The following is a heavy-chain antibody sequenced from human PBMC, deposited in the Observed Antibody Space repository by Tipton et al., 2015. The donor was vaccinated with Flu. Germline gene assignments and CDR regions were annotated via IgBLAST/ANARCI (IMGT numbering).Heavy chain of an antibody. Sequence: LRLSCTVSGGPISSSSYYWGWIRQPPGKGLEWIGTIYYSGSTYYNPSLKSRVTMSVDTSKNQFSLKLSSVTAADTAVYYCACRGSCYHWGQGTLVTVSS. CDR3: ACRGSCYH. J-gene: IGHJ4*02. V-gene: IGHV4-39*07. CDR2: IYYSGST. D-gene: IGHD1-26*01. CDR1: GGPISSSSYY.